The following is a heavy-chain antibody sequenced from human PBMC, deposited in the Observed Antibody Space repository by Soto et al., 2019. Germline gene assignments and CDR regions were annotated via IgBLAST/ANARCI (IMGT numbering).Heavy chain of an antibody. J-gene: IGHJ1*01. CDR3: AKDRYYYGSGSRKYFQH. CDR1: GFTFSSYG. V-gene: IGHV3-30*18. CDR2: ISYEGSNK. Sequence: QVQLVESGGGVVQPGRSLRLSCAASGFTFSSYGMHWVRQAPGKGLEWVAVISYEGSNKYYADSVKGRFTISRDNSKNTLYLQMNSLRAEDTAVYYCAKDRYYYGSGSRKYFQHWGQGTLVTVSS. D-gene: IGHD3-10*01.